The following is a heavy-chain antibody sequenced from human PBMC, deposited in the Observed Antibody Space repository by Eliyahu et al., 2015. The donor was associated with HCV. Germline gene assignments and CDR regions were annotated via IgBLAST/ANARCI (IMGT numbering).Heavy chain of an antibody. D-gene: IGHD6-13*01. CDR3: AKAAYSSSWYFDY. V-gene: IGHV3-30*18. Sequence: QVQLVESGGGVVQPGRSLRLSCAASGFTFSSYGMHWVRQAPGKGLEWVAVISYDGSNKYYADSVKGRFTISRDSSKNTLYLQMNSLRVEDTAVYYCAKAAYSSSWYFDYWGQGTLVTVSS. CDR2: ISYDGSNK. J-gene: IGHJ4*02. CDR1: GFTFSSYG.